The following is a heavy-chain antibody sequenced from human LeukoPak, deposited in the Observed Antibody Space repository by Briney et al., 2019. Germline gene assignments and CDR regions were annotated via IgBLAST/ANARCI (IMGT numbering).Heavy chain of an antibody. CDR2: MSPNSGDT. V-gene: IGHV1-8*01. Sequence: GASVKVSCKASGYTFTSYEFNWVRQATGHRPEWMGWMSPNSGDTGYAQKFQDRVTMTRNTSISTAYMELSSLRSDDTAVYYCARGPPNWGYDYWGPGTLVTVSS. D-gene: IGHD7-27*01. J-gene: IGHJ4*02. CDR3: ARGPPNWGYDY. CDR1: GYTFTSYE.